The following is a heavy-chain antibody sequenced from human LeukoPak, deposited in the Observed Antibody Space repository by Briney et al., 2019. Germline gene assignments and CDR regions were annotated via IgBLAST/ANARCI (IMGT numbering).Heavy chain of an antibody. CDR1: GYTFTSYG. CDR3: ATAPHYYDSSGPRDY. CDR2: ISAYNGNT. D-gene: IGHD3-22*01. J-gene: IGHJ4*02. Sequence: ASVTVSCTASGYTFTSYGISWVRQAPGQGLEWMGWISAYNGNTNYAQKLQGRVTMTTDTSTSTAYMELSSLRSEDTAVYYCATAPHYYDSSGPRDYWGQGTLVTVSS. V-gene: IGHV1-18*01.